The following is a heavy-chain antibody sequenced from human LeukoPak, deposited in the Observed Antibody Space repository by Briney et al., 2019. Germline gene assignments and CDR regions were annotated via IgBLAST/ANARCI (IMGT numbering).Heavy chain of an antibody. CDR1: GDSISYTNYY. CDR2: ISYTGST. V-gene: IGHV4-61*01. J-gene: IGHJ5*02. CDR3: ARDDYRGVTNFDP. D-gene: IGHD3-10*01. Sequence: SETLSLTCTVSGDSISYTNYYWGWIRQPPGKGLEWIGYISYTGSTNYNPSLKSRVTISVDTSKNQFSLQLTSVTAADTAVYYCARDDYRGVTNFDPWGQGTLVTVSS.